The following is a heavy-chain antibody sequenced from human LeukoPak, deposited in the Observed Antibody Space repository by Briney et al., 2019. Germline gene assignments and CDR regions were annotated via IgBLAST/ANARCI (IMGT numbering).Heavy chain of an antibody. V-gene: IGHV4-59*01. J-gene: IGHJ4*02. CDR1: GFTFSSYA. Sequence: LSCAASGFTFSSYAMHWIRQPPGKGLEWIGYVYYSGSTEYNPSLRSRVTISLEMSKHQFSLNLTSVTAADTAVYYCASNTGTVFDYWGQGALVTVSS. CDR2: VYYSGST. CDR3: ASNTGTVFDY. D-gene: IGHD7-27*01.